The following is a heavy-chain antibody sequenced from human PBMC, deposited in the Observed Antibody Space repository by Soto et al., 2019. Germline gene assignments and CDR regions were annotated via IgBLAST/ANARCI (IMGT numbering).Heavy chain of an antibody. CDR3: ASRGVSSSSYRYGMDV. CDR2: SIPIFGTA. J-gene: IGHJ6*02. Sequence: QVQLVQSGAEVKKPGSSVKVSCKASGGTFSSYAISWVRQAPGQGLEWMGGSIPIFGTANYAQKFQGRVTSIADESTSTAHMELSSVTSEDTAVYYCASRGVSSSSYRYGMDVWGQGTTVTVSS. CDR1: GGTFSSYA. V-gene: IGHV1-69*12. D-gene: IGHD3-10*01.